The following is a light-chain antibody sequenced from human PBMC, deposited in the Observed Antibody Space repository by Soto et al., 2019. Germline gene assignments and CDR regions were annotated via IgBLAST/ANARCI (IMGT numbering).Light chain of an antibody. CDR1: QSVSSSF. Sequence: EIVLTQSPGTLSLSPGERATLSCRARQSVSSSFLAWYQQKPGQAPRLLIYGASNRATGIPDRFSGSGSGTDFTLTISRLEPEDFAVYYCQQYVTSPWAFGQGTKVDI. V-gene: IGKV3-20*01. J-gene: IGKJ1*01. CDR3: QQYVTSPWA. CDR2: GAS.